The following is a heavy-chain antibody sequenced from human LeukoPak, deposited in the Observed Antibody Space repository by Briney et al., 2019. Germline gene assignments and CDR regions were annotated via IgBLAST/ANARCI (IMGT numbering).Heavy chain of an antibody. Sequence: GGSLRLSCAASGFTFSSYAMSWVRQAPGKGLEWVSAISGSGGSTYYADSVKGRFTISRDNSKNTLYLQMNSLRAEDTAVYYCAKDDGLDYYDSSGYFDCWGQGTLVTVSS. D-gene: IGHD3-22*01. J-gene: IGHJ4*02. CDR2: ISGSGGST. CDR3: AKDDGLDYYDSSGYFDC. CDR1: GFTFSSYA. V-gene: IGHV3-23*01.